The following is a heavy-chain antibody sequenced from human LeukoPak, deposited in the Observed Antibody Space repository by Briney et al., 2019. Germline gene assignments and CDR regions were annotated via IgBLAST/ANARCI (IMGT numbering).Heavy chain of an antibody. CDR1: RFTFSHYA. CDR2: ISGSGGST. Sequence: GGSLRLSCAASRFTFSHYAMSWVRQAPGKGLEWVSTISGSGGSTYYADSVKGRFTISRDNSKNTLHLQMNSLRAEDTAVYYCAKSAYYDSSGFYREYYFDYWGQGTLVTVSS. CDR3: AKSAYYDSSGFYREYYFDY. D-gene: IGHD3-22*01. V-gene: IGHV3-23*01. J-gene: IGHJ4*02.